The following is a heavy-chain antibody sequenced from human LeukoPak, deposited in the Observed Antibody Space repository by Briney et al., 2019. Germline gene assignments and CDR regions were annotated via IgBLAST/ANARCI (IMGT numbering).Heavy chain of an antibody. D-gene: IGHD1-20*01. CDR1: GYTFTGYY. V-gene: IGHV1-2*02. Sequence: GASVKVSCKASGYTFTGYYMHWVRQAPGQGREWMGWINPNSGGTNYAQKFQGRVTMTRDTSISTAYMELSSLRSEDTAVYYCARYNWNDGTFDYWGQGTLVTVSS. CDR2: INPNSGGT. J-gene: IGHJ4*02. CDR3: ARYNWNDGTFDY.